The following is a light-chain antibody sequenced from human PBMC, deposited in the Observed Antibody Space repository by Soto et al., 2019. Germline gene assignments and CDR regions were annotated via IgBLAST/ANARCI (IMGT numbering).Light chain of an antibody. CDR3: QQYNDNWT. CDR2: KAS. J-gene: IGKJ1*01. CDR1: QSVSRW. V-gene: IGKV1-5*03. Sequence: QMTWSPSTLSASVGDRVTITCRASQSVSRWLAWYQQKPGKAPKLLIYKASTLESGVPSRFSGSGSGTEFTLAISSLQPDDSATYYCQQYNDNWTFGQGTKVDIK.